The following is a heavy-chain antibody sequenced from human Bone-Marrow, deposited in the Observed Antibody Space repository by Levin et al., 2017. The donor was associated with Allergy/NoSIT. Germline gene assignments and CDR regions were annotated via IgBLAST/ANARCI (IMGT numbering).Heavy chain of an antibody. CDR2: INPSGGST. CDR3: ARVGSSYYSNWYFDL. D-gene: IGHD1-26*01. CDR1: GYTFTSYY. Sequence: ASVKVSCKASGYTFTSYYMHWVRQAPGQGLEWMGIINPSGGSTSYAQKFRGRVTLTRDTSTSTVYMELRSLRSEDTAVYYCARVGSSYYSNWYFDLSGRGTLLTASS. J-gene: IGHJ2*01. V-gene: IGHV1-46*01.